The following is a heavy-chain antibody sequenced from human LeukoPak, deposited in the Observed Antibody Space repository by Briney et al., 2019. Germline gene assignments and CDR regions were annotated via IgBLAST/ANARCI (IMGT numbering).Heavy chain of an antibody. D-gene: IGHD6-6*01. CDR3: ARDGRSIAARFYYY. Sequence: GASVKVSCKASGYTFTGYYMHWVRQAPGQGLEWMGWINPNSGGTNYAQKFQGRVTMTRDMSTSTVYMELSSLRSEDTAVYYCARDGRSIAARFYYYWGQGTLVTVSS. V-gene: IGHV1-2*02. CDR1: GYTFTGYY. J-gene: IGHJ4*02. CDR2: INPNSGGT.